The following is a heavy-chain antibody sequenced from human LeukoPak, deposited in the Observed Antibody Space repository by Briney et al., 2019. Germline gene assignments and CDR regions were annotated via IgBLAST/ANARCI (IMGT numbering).Heavy chain of an antibody. D-gene: IGHD1-26*01. CDR3: AREVRSAWASFDP. V-gene: IGHV4-59*12. CDR2: IYYSGST. Sequence: SETLSLTCTVSGGSISSYYWSWIRQPPGKGLEWIGYIYYSGSTNYNPSLKSRVTISVDTSKNQFSLKLSSVTAADTAVYYCAREVRSAWASFDPWGQGTLVTVSS. CDR1: GGSISSYY. J-gene: IGHJ5*02.